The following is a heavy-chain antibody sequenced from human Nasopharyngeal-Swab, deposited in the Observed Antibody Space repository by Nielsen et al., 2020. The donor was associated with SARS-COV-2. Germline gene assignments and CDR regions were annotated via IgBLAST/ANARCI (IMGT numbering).Heavy chain of an antibody. V-gene: IGHV4-31*03. CDR1: GGSISSGGYY. D-gene: IGHD3-22*01. J-gene: IGHJ4*02. CDR3: ARAAITMIVVVSQFDY. CDR2: IYYSGST. Sequence: SETLSLTCTVSGGSISSGGYYWSWIRQHPGKGLEWIGYIYYSGSTYYNPSLKSRVTISVDTSKNQFSLKLSSVTAADTAVYYCARAAITMIVVVSQFDYWGQGTLVTVSS.